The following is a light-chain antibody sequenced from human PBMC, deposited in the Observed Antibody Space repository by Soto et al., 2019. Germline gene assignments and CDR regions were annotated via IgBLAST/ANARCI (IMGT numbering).Light chain of an antibody. J-gene: IGLJ1*01. V-gene: IGLV2-14*01. Sequence: QSVLTQPASVSGSPGQSITISCTGPGSDVGGYNSVSWFQQHPSKAPKLIIYEVSHRPSGVSIRFSGSKSGNTASLTISGLQAEDEAEYYCNSYTHITTLVFGTGTKLTVL. CDR2: EVS. CDR1: GSDVGGYNS. CDR3: NSYTHITTLV.